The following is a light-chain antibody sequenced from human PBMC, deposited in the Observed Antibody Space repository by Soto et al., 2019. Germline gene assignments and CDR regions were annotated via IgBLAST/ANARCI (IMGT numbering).Light chain of an antibody. V-gene: IGLV2-14*01. CDR1: SSNVGGYHY. Sequence: QSVLTQPASVSGSPGQSITISCTGTSSNVGGYHYVSWYQQHPGKAPKLMIYEVSNRPSGVSNRFSGSKSGNTASLTISGLQPEDETNYYCGSYTSSNTLVFGTGTKVTV. CDR3: GSYTSSNTLV. J-gene: IGLJ1*01. CDR2: EVS.